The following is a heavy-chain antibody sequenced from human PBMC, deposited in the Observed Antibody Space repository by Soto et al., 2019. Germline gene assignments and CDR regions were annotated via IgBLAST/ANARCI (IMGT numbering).Heavy chain of an antibody. CDR3: AGGLTYYYDSSGYKFDY. CDR2: IIPIFGTA. J-gene: IGHJ4*02. Sequence: GASVKVSCKASGGTFSSYAISWVRQAPGQGLEWMGGIIPIFGTANYAQKFQGRVTITADESTSTAYMELSSLRSEDTAVYYCAGGLTYYYDSSGYKFDYWGQGTPVTVPS. D-gene: IGHD3-22*01. V-gene: IGHV1-69*13. CDR1: GGTFSSYA.